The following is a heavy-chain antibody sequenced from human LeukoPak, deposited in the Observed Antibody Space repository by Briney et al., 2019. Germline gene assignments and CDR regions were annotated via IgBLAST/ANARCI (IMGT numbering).Heavy chain of an antibody. D-gene: IGHD2-2*01. CDR1: GYTFPTYG. CDR2: MNPNNDNI. CDR3: ARGHCSSTSCSSRYYYYMDV. Sequence: ASVKVSCKASGYTFPTYGINWVRQAPGQGLEWMGWMNPNNDNIGYAQKFQGRVTITRNTSISTAYMELSSLRSEDTAVYYCARGHCSSTSCSSRYYYYMDVWGKGTTVTVSS. V-gene: IGHV1-8*03. J-gene: IGHJ6*03.